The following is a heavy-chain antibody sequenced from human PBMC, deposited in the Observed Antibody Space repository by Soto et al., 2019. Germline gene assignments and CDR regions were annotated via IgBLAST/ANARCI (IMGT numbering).Heavy chain of an antibody. J-gene: IGHJ4*02. CDR2: IYYSGST. D-gene: IGHD6-6*01. Sequence: SETLSLTCTVSGGSVSSGSYYWSWIRQPPGKGLEWIGYIYYSGSTNYNPSLKSRVTISVDTSKNQFSLKLSSVTAADTAVYYCARDSSSLALDYWGQGTLVTVSS. CDR1: GGSVSSGSYY. V-gene: IGHV4-61*01. CDR3: ARDSSSLALDY.